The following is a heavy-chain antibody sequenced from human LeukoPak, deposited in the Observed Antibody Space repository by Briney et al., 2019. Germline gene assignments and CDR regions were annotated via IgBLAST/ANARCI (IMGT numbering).Heavy chain of an antibody. CDR3: ARDRYYDSSGYYPRFDY. V-gene: IGHV6-1*01. Sequence: SQTLSLTCAVSGDNVSSNSAAWHWIRQSPSRGLEWLGRTYYRSKWYNDYAVSVKSRITINPDTSKNQFSLQLNSVTAEDTAVYYCARDRYYDSSGYYPRFDYWGQGTLVTVSS. CDR2: TYYRSKWYN. D-gene: IGHD3-22*01. CDR1: GDNVSSNSAA. J-gene: IGHJ4*02.